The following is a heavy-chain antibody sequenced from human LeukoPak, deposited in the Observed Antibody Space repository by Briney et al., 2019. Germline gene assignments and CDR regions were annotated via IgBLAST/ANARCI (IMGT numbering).Heavy chain of an antibody. D-gene: IGHD7-27*01. CDR2: IDPSDSDI. CDR3: ARQTAMGRSGDY. CDR1: GYSFTSYW. J-gene: IGHJ4*02. Sequence: GESLKISCKASGYSFTSYWIGWVRQTPGKGLEWMGIIDPSDSDIRYTLSFQGQVTISADKSLSTAYLQWNSLKASDTAIYYCARQTAMGRSGDYWGQGTLVTVSS. V-gene: IGHV5-51*01.